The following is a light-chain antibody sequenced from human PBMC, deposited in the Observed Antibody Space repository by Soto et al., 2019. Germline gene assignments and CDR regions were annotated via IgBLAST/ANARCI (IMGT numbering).Light chain of an antibody. CDR1: QSVSSL. CDR3: QQYDKWPPRT. V-gene: IGKV3D-15*01. J-gene: IGKJ1*01. Sequence: IVLTQSPATLSVSPGERATLSCRASQSVSSLLAWYQQKPRQAPRLLMYGVYTRAPGTPARFSGSGSGTEFTLTISSLQSEDSAVYYCQQYDKWPPRTFGQGTKVEIK. CDR2: GVY.